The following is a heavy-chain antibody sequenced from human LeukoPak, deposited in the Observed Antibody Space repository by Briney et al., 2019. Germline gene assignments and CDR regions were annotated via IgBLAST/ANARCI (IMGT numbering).Heavy chain of an antibody. V-gene: IGHV3-30-3*01. Sequence: GGSLRLSCAASGFTFSSYAMHWVRQAPGKGLEWVAVISYDGSNKYYADSVKGRFTISRDNSKNTLYLQMNSLRAEDTAVYYCARERWGFYYDSSRSCWFDPWGQRTLVTVSS. J-gene: IGHJ5*02. CDR2: ISYDGSNK. D-gene: IGHD3-22*01. CDR1: GFTFSSYA. CDR3: ARERWGFYYDSSRSCWFDP.